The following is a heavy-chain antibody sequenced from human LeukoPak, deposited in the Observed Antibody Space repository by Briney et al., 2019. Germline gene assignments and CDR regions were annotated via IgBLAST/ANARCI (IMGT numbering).Heavy chain of an antibody. CDR1: GFTFDDYA. CDR2: ISWNSGSI. V-gene: IGHV3-9*01. Sequence: SLRLSCAASGFTFDDYAMHWVRQAPGKGLEWVSGISWNSGSIAYADSVKGRFTISRDNAENSLYLQMNSLRAEDTALYYCAKDMRYNSGGGFDFWGQGTLVTVSS. D-gene: IGHD5-18*01. J-gene: IGHJ4*02. CDR3: AKDMRYNSGGGFDF.